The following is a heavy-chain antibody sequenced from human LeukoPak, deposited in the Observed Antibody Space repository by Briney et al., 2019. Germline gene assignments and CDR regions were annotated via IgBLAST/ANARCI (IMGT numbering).Heavy chain of an antibody. V-gene: IGHV3-23*01. D-gene: IGHD3-22*01. Sequence: GGSLRLSCAASGFTFSSYAMSWVRQAPGKGLEWVSGISGSGDNTYYADSVKGRFTISRDNSKNTLYVQVNSLGTEDTAAYYCAKGSYYDISGSFYFDYWGQGTLVTVSS. J-gene: IGHJ4*02. CDR1: GFTFSSYA. CDR3: AKGSYYDISGSFYFDY. CDR2: ISGSGDNT.